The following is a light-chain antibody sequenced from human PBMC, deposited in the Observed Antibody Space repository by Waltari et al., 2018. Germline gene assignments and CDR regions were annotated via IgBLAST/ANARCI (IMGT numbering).Light chain of an antibody. CDR3: HVWHPHVDPGV. CDR2: GKN. J-gene: IGLJ1*01. CDR1: SLRYYY. V-gene: IGLV3-19*01. Sequence: SSELTQDPAVSVALGQTVRITCQGDSLRYYYANWYRQKPGQAPLIVMYGKNNRPSGIPDRFSGANSGNTATLTISRVEAGDEARYYCHVWHPHVDPGVFGTGTEVTVL.